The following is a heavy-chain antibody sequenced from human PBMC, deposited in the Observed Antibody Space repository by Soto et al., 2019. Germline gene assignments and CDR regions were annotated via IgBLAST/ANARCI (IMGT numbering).Heavy chain of an antibody. CDR1: GGSISSSSYY. CDR2: IYYSGST. Sequence: PSETLSLTCTVSGGSISSSSYYWGWIRQPPGKGLEWIGSIYYSGSTYYNPSLKSRVTISVDTSNNEFSLKLSPVTAADTAVYYCARQGYCSGGSCRVYDYWGQGTLVTVSS. CDR3: ARQGYCSGGSCRVYDY. J-gene: IGHJ4*02. D-gene: IGHD2-15*01. V-gene: IGHV4-39*01.